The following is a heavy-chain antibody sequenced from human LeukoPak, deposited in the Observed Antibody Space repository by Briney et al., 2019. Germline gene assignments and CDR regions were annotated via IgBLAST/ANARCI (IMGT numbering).Heavy chain of an antibody. CDR3: ARGGRGFDY. Sequence: SETLSLTCTVSGDSISSSTNYWGWIRQPPGKGLEWIGSIYYTESANYNPSLKSRVTISVDTSKNQFSLKLSSVTAADMAVYYCARGGRGFDYWGQGTLVTVSS. CDR2: IYYTESA. J-gene: IGHJ4*02. D-gene: IGHD5-24*01. CDR1: GDSISSSTNY. V-gene: IGHV4-39*02.